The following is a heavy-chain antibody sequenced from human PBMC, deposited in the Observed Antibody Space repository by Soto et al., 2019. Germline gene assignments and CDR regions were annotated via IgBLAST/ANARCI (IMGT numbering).Heavy chain of an antibody. CDR3: AIATVQVDYYGLDV. J-gene: IGHJ6*02. CDR2: IDVGDGNT. Sequence: GASVKVSWKASGYTFNTYAMHLVRQAPGQRLEWMGWIDVGDGNTKYLQKLQGRVTITRDTSASTVYMELSSLTSEDTAIYYCAIATVQVDYYGLDVWGQGTTVTVSS. V-gene: IGHV1-3*01. CDR1: GYTFNTYA.